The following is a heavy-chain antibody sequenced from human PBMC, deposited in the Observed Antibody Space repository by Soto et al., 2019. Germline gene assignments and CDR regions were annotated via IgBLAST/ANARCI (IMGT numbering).Heavy chain of an antibody. CDR1: GFTFSNAG. J-gene: IGHJ6*03. D-gene: IGHD2-2*01. CDR2: IKSKTDGGTT. Sequence: VGSLRLSCAASGFTFSNAGMRWVRQAPGKGLEWVGRIKSKTDGGTTDYAAPVKGRFTISRDDSKNTLYLQMNSLKPEDTAVYYCLTSLGYCSSTSCPGKAYQSFYYYYYYMAVWGKGTTVPVSS. CDR3: LTSLGYCSSTSCPGKAYQSFYYYYYYMAV. V-gene: IGHV3-15*01.